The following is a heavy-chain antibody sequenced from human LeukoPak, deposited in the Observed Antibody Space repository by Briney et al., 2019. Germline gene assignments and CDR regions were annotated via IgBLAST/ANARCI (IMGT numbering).Heavy chain of an antibody. D-gene: IGHD3-10*01. CDR1: GFTFTTYA. Sequence: PGGSLRLSCAASGFTFTTYAMFWVRQTPGKGLEWVSAITGSGDRTYYADSVKGRFTISRDNSKNTLYLQMNSLRAEDTAVYYCANAFGADAFDIWGQGTMVTVSS. CDR2: ITGSGDRT. J-gene: IGHJ3*02. V-gene: IGHV3-23*01. CDR3: ANAFGADAFDI.